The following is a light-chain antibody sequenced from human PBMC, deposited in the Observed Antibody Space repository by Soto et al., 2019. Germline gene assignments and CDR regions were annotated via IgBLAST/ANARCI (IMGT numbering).Light chain of an antibody. J-gene: IGKJ5*01. CDR2: GAS. CDR1: QSVSSSY. CDR3: QQHSSSSIT. Sequence: EIVLTQSPGTLSLSPGERATLSCRASQSVSSSYLAWYQQKPGQAPRLLIYGASSRATGIPDRFSGSGSGTDFTLTISRLEPEDYAVYYSQQHSSSSITFGQGTRLEIK. V-gene: IGKV3-20*01.